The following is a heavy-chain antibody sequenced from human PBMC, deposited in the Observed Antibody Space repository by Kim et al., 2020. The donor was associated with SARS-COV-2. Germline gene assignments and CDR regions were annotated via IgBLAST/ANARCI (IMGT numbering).Heavy chain of an antibody. Sequence: AQKFQGRVTMTEDTSTDTAYMELSSLRSEDTAVYYCATDSVVVPAARFDYWGQGTLVTVSS. J-gene: IGHJ4*02. V-gene: IGHV1-24*01. D-gene: IGHD2-2*01. CDR3: ATDSVVVPAARFDY.